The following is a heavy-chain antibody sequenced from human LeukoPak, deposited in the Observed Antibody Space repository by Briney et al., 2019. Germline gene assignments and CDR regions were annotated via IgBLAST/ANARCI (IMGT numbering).Heavy chain of an antibody. V-gene: IGHV3-30-3*01. D-gene: IGHD3-22*01. Sequence: GGSLRLSCAASGFTFSSYAMHWVRQAPGKGLEWVAVISYDGSNKYYADSVKGRFTISRYNSKNTLYLQMNSLRAEDTAVYYCARVLIVVGRRYGMDVWGQGTTVTVSS. CDR1: GFTFSSYA. J-gene: IGHJ6*02. CDR2: ISYDGSNK. CDR3: ARVLIVVGRRYGMDV.